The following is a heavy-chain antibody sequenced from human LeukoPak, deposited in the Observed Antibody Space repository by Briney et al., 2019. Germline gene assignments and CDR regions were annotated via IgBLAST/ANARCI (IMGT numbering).Heavy chain of an antibody. Sequence: GGSLRLSCAASGFTFSSYGMHWVRQAPGKGLEWVAVISYDGSNKYYADSVKGRFTISRDNSKNTLYLQMNSLRAEDTAVYYCAKVDARDYYGSGSSTEAFDYWGQGTLVTVSS. CDR2: ISYDGSNK. J-gene: IGHJ4*02. V-gene: IGHV3-30*18. D-gene: IGHD3-10*01. CDR3: AKVDARDYYGSGSSTEAFDY. CDR1: GFTFSSYG.